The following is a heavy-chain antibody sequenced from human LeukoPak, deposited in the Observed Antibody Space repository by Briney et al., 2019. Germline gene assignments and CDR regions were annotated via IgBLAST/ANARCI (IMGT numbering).Heavy chain of an antibody. D-gene: IGHD3-22*01. Sequence: SQTLTLTCTVSSVSISSGDYYWSWIRQPPGKGLEWIGNINYSGSTYYNPSLKSRVTISVDTSKNQFSLKLSSVTAADTAVYYCARENDYYDSSGYHSRWGQGTLVTVSS. CDR1: SVSISSGDYY. CDR3: ARENDYYDSSGYHSR. V-gene: IGHV4-30-4*08. CDR2: INYSGST. J-gene: IGHJ4*02.